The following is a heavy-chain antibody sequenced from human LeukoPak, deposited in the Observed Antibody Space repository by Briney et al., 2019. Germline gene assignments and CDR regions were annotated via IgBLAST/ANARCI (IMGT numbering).Heavy chain of an antibody. CDR1: GYTLTELS. V-gene: IGHV1-24*01. CDR3: TKVGAPGAFDV. Sequence: ASVKVSCKVSGYTLTELSIHWVRQAPGKGLECMGGFDPEEGEIIYAQKFQGRVTMTEDTSTDAAYMELSSLRSEDTAVYYCTKVGAPGAFDVWGQGTMVTVS. CDR2: FDPEEGEI. J-gene: IGHJ3*01. D-gene: IGHD1-26*01.